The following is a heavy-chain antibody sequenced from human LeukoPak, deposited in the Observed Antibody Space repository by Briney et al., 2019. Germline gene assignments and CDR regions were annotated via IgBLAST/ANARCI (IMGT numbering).Heavy chain of an antibody. D-gene: IGHD4-23*01. CDR2: VNPGDSDI. Sequence: GESLKISCKGSGYSFASYRIGWVRQMPGKGLEWMGIVNPGDSDIRYSPSFQGQVTISADKSISTAYLQWSSLEASDTAMYYCARLEDGGNPLQDYWGQGTLVTVSS. J-gene: IGHJ4*02. V-gene: IGHV5-51*01. CDR3: ARLEDGGNPLQDY. CDR1: GYSFASYR.